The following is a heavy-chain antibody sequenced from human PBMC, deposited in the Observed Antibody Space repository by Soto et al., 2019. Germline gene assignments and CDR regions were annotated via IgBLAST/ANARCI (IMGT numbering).Heavy chain of an antibody. CDR3: ARVLQWGRQLVRKGMDV. CDR1: GYSISSGYY. V-gene: IGHV4-38-2*01. Sequence: SETLSLTCAVSGYSISSGYYWGCIRQPPGKGLEWIGSIYHSGSTNYNPSLKSRVTISVDTSKNQFSPKMSSVTAADTAVYFCARVLQWGRQLVRKGMDVWGQGTTVTVSS. CDR2: IYHSGST. J-gene: IGHJ6*02. D-gene: IGHD6-6*01.